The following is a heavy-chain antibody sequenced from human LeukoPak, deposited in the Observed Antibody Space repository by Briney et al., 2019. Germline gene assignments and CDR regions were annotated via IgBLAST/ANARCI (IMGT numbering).Heavy chain of an antibody. V-gene: IGHV4-34*01. Sequence: MASETLSLTCAVSSGSLSGYSWGWLRQAPGKGLDWIGEIHHSGSTTYNSSLKNRVTISLDKPKSQFSLILTSVTAADTAVYYCTRQSGTVTPIDYWGQGILVTVSS. J-gene: IGHJ4*02. CDR3: TRQSGTVTPIDY. CDR1: SGSLSGYS. CDR2: IHHSGST. D-gene: IGHD4-17*01.